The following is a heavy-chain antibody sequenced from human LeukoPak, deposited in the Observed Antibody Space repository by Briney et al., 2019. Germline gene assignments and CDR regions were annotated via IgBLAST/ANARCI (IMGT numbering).Heavy chain of an antibody. D-gene: IGHD3-22*01. CDR3: ARHPTRYDSSGSRFDP. Sequence: SETLSLTCTVSGGSISSYYWSWIRQPPGKGLEWIGYIYYSGSTNYNPSLKSRVTISVDTSKNQFSLKLSSVTAADTAVYYCARHPTRYDSSGSRFDPWGQGTLVTVSS. CDR2: IYYSGST. V-gene: IGHV4-59*08. CDR1: GGSISSYY. J-gene: IGHJ5*02.